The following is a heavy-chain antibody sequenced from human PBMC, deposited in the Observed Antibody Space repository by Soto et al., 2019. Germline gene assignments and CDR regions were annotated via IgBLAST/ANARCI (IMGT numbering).Heavy chain of an antibody. D-gene: IGHD4-17*01. CDR3: ARARSYYGGHGLYYYYYMDV. V-gene: IGHV3-48*01. CDR1: GFTFSSYS. CDR2: ISSSSSTI. J-gene: IGHJ6*03. Sequence: HPGGSLRLSCAASGFTFSSYSMNWVRQAPGKGLEWVSYISSSSSTIYYADSVKGRFTISRDNAKNSLYLQMNSLRAEDTAVYYCARARSYYGGHGLYYYYYMDVWGKGTTVTVSS.